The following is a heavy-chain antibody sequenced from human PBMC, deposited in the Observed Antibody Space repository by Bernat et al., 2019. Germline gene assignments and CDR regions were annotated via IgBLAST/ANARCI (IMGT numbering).Heavy chain of an antibody. V-gene: IGHV4-39*01. D-gene: IGHD6-13*01. Sequence: QLQLQESGPGLVKPSETLSLTCTFPGCPISSRIYSWGWIRQPPGKGLEWIGSIYYIGSTYYNPYLKSRDTIAVDTSKNQISLKLSSVTAADTAVYYCARHCLRDSSSWYSPPWFDPWGQGTLVTVSS. J-gene: IGHJ5*02. CDR2: IYYIGST. CDR3: ARHCLRDSSSWYSPPWFDP. CDR1: GCPISSRIYS.